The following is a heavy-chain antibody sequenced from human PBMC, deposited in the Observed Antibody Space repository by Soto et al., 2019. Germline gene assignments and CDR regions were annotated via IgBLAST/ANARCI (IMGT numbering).Heavy chain of an antibody. Sequence: SETLSLTCTVSGGSISSYYWSWIRQPPGKGLEWIGYIYYSGSTNYNPSLKSRVTISVDTSKNQFSLKLSSVTAADTAVYYCARVGKQLVTYFQHWGQGTLVTVSS. V-gene: IGHV4-59*01. CDR2: IYYSGST. D-gene: IGHD6-13*01. J-gene: IGHJ1*01. CDR3: ARVGKQLVTYFQH. CDR1: GGSISSYY.